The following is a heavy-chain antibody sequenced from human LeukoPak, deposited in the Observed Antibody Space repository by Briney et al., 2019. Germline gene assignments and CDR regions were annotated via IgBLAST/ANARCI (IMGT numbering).Heavy chain of an antibody. CDR1: GFTFSSYS. CDR3: ARDHISVAGPFDP. CDR2: IGSSSSSATI. D-gene: IGHD6-19*01. V-gene: IGHV3-48*01. J-gene: IGHJ5*02. Sequence: GGSQRLSCAASGFTFSSYSMSWVRQAPGKGLEWISYIGSSSSSATIFYADSVRGRFTISRDYDRNLLYLQMNSLRAEDTAVYYCARDHISVAGPFDPWGQGTLVTVSS.